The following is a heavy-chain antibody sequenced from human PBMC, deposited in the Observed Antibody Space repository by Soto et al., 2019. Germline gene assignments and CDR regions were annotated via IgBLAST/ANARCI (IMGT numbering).Heavy chain of an antibody. Sequence: GSLRLSCAASDFTVSANYMSWVRQAPGKGLEWVSVLYSSGFTNYIDSVKGRFTISRDNSKNTLFLQMNSLGAEDTAVYYCVRDQGSHPLAYWGQGIVVTVSS. CDR3: VRDQGSHPLAY. CDR1: DFTVSANY. J-gene: IGHJ4*02. CDR2: LYSSGFT. V-gene: IGHV3-53*01.